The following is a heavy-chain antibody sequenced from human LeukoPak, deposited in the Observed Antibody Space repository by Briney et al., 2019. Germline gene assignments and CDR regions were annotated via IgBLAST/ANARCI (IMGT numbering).Heavy chain of an antibody. J-gene: IGHJ3*02. CDR3: ARLMRGSSSWYRDDAFDI. CDR2: IYYSGST. D-gene: IGHD6-13*01. CDR1: GGSISSYY. V-gene: IGHV4-59*08. Sequence: PSETLSLTCTVSGGSISSYYWSWIRQPPGKGLEWIGYIYYSGSTYYNPSLKSRVTISVDTSKNQFSLKLSSVTAADTAVYYCARLMRGSSSWYRDDAFDIWGQGTMVTVSS.